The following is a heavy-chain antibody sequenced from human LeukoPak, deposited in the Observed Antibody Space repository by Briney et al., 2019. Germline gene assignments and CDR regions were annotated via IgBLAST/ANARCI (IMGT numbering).Heavy chain of an antibody. CDR3: ATSYCSSTSCYDSTFDH. J-gene: IGHJ4*02. CDR2: IYTSGST. CDR1: GGSISSGSYY. Sequence: SETLSLTCTVSGGSISSGSYYWSWIRQPAGKGLEWIGRIYTSGSTNYNPSLKSRVTISVDTSKNQFSLKLSSVTAADTAVYYCATSYCSSTSCYDSTFDHWGQGTLVTVSS. V-gene: IGHV4-61*02. D-gene: IGHD2-2*01.